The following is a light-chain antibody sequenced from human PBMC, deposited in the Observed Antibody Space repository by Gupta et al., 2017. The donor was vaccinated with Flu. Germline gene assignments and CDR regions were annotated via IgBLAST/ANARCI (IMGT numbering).Light chain of an antibody. CDR3: HQVNNAPWT. CDR1: RSGWDCSKNTKN. Sequence: SLGGRATIHVNSTRSGWDCSKNTKNYAWNLQNPGHPRRLVYYWSSSRESGVPVSFSGRGSGTDFTLAVSCLQTEDVAVYYCHQVNNAPWTFGQGTRVEIK. V-gene: IGKV4-1*01. CDR2: WSS. J-gene: IGKJ1*01.